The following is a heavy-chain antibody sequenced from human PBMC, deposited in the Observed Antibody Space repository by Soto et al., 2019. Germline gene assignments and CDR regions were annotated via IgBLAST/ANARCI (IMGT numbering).Heavy chain of an antibody. J-gene: IGHJ5*02. Sequence: QITLKESGPTLVKPTQTVTLTCTFSGFSLSTGGVGVGWIRQPPGTGLEWLAVIYWNDDKRYSPSLKSRLTITKDTSKSTMVLTMTDMDPVNTATSYCARSMNPGYCSSNTCLLWSDPWGQGTLVTVS. D-gene: IGHD2-2*01. CDR3: ARSMNPGYCSSNTCLLWSDP. V-gene: IGHV2-5*01. CDR2: IYWNDDK. CDR1: GFSLSTGGVG.